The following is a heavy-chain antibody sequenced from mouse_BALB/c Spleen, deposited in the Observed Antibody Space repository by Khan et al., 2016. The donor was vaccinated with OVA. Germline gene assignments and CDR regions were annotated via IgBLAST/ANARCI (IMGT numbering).Heavy chain of an antibody. V-gene: IGHV1-7*01. CDR3: ARDRSDY. CDR2: INPSSGYT. Sequence: QIQFVQSGAELAKPGASVKMSCKASGNTFSTYWIHWVKQRPGQGLEWIGYINPSSGYTYYNQRFNDKATLTADKSSSTAYMQLSSLTSEDSAVSYYARDRSDYWGQGTTLTVSS. CDR1: GNTFSTYW. J-gene: IGHJ2*01.